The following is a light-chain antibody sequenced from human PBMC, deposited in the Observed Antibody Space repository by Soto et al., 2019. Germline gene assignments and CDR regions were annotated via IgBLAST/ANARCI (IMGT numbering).Light chain of an antibody. J-gene: IGKJ1*01. V-gene: IGKV3-11*01. CDR1: QSVSSY. CDR2: DAS. CDR3: QQRSNWPTWT. Sequence: EIVLTQSPATLSLSPGERATISCRASQSVSSYLAWYQQKPGQAPRLLIYDASNRATGIPARFSGSGSGTNFTLTISSLEPEDFAVYYCQQRSNWPTWTFGQATKVDIK.